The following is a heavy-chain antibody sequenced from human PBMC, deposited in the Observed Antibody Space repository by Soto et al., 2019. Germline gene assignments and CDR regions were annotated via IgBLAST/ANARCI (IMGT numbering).Heavy chain of an antibody. Sequence: GGSLRLSCAASGFTFSNAWMNWVRQAPGKGLEWVGRIKSKTDGGTTDYAAPVKGRFTISRDDSKNTLYLQMNSLKTEDTAVYYCTTHSSSWYPSNFDYWGQGTLVTVSS. V-gene: IGHV3-15*07. J-gene: IGHJ4*02. CDR2: IKSKTDGGTT. CDR1: GFTFSNAW. CDR3: TTHSSSWYPSNFDY. D-gene: IGHD6-13*01.